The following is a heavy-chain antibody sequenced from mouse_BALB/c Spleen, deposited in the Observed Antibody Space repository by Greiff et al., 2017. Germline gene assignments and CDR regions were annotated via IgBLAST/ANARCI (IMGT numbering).Heavy chain of an antibody. CDR1: GFTFSSYA. J-gene: IGHJ2*01. CDR2: ISSGGSYT. Sequence: DVQLVESGGGLVKPGGSLKLSCAASGFTFSSYAMSWVRQSPEKRLEWVAEISSGGSYTYYPDTVTGRFTISRDNAKNTLYLEMSSLRSEDTAMYYCARGDRYDGYFDYWGQGTTLTVST. D-gene: IGHD2-14*01. CDR3: ARGDRYDGYFDY. V-gene: IGHV5-9-4*01.